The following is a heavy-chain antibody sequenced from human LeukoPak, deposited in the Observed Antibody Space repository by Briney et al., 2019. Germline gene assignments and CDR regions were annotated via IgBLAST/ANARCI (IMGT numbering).Heavy chain of an antibody. D-gene: IGHD3-22*01. Sequence: GASVKVSCKTSGYTFSGYYMHWVRQAPGQGLEWMGWINPNSRDTNYAQKFQGRVNMTRDTSISTAYMELSRLRSDDTAVYYCARYYYDSSGPGVYYFDYWGQGTLVTVSS. J-gene: IGHJ4*02. CDR3: ARYYYDSSGPGVYYFDY. CDR1: GYTFSGYY. V-gene: IGHV1-2*02. CDR2: INPNSRDT.